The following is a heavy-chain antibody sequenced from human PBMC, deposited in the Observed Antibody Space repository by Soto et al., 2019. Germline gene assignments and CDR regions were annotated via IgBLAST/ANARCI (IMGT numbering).Heavy chain of an antibody. Sequence: GESLKISCVASGFTIRNYWMGWVRQAPGKGLEWVASISPDGSATFYVDSVKGRFTISRDNAQNSLFLQMNSLRAEDTAIYYCTINQFWGQVALVTVSS. CDR3: TINQF. CDR1: GFTIRNYW. V-gene: IGHV3-7*05. CDR2: ISPDGSAT. J-gene: IGHJ4*01.